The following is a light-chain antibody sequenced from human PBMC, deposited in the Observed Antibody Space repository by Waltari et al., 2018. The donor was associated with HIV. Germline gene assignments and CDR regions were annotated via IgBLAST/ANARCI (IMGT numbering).Light chain of an antibody. CDR2: NNS. J-gene: IGLJ2*01. Sequence: SVLTQPPSASGPPAQRISSSCPGLISKDGSTPLNWYQQRPGKAPRRLMYNNSNRASGVPDRFCGSKSGTAVSLAISRLQAEDVAVYFCVPGADWLKRVVLGAGVKLTV. CDR3: VPGADWLKRVV. V-gene: IGLV1-44*01. CDR1: ISKDGSTP.